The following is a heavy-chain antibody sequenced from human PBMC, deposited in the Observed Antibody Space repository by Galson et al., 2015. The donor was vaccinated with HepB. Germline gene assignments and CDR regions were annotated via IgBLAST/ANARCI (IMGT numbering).Heavy chain of an antibody. CDR2: ISAYNGNT. J-gene: IGHJ4*02. CDR1: GYSFTPFG. Sequence: SVKVSCKASGYSFTPFGITWVRQAPGQGLEWMGWISAYNGNTNYARKLQGRVTMTTDTSTNTAYMELRSLRSDDTAVYFCARLGAAAGFLDYWGQGTLVTVSS. D-gene: IGHD6-13*01. CDR3: ARLGAAAGFLDY. V-gene: IGHV1-18*01.